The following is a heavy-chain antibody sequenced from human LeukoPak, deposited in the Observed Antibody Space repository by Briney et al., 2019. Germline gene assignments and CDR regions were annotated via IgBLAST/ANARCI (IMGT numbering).Heavy chain of an antibody. CDR1: GGTFSSYA. Sequence: GASVKVSCKASGGTFSSYAISWVRQAPGQGLEWMGGIIPIFGTANCAQKFQGRVTITADESTSTAYMELSSLRSEDTAVYYCARYYCSGGSCDSTFDYWGQGTLVTVPS. CDR3: ARYYCSGGSCDSTFDY. D-gene: IGHD2-15*01. V-gene: IGHV1-69*01. J-gene: IGHJ4*02. CDR2: IIPIFGTA.